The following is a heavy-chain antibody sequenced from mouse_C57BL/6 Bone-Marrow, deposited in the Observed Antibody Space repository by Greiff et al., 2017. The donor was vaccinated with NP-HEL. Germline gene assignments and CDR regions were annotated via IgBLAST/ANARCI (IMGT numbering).Heavy chain of an antibody. CDR2: ISDGGSYT. CDR1: GFTFSSYA. CDR3: ARADYGSSLFDY. J-gene: IGHJ2*01. Sequence: EVQLQESGGGLVKPGGSLKLSCAASGFTFSSYAMSWVRQTPEKRLEWVATISDGGSYTYYPDNVKGRFTISRDNAKNNLYLQMSHLKSEDTAMYYCARADYGSSLFDYWGQGTTLTVSS. V-gene: IGHV5-4*01. D-gene: IGHD1-1*01.